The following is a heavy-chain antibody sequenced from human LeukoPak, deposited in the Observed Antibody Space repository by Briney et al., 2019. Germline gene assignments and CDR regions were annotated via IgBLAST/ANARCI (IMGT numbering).Heavy chain of an antibody. CDR1: GGPISSGSYY. D-gene: IGHD4-23*01. Sequence: SETLSLTSTVSGGPISSGSYYWSWLREPAGKGLEGIGRIYTSGSTNYNPSLKSRVTISVDTSKNQSSLKLSSVTAADTAVYYCAREGHTLTTVGAWGQGTLVTVSS. CDR2: IYTSGST. V-gene: IGHV4-61*02. CDR3: AREGHTLTTVGA. J-gene: IGHJ5*02.